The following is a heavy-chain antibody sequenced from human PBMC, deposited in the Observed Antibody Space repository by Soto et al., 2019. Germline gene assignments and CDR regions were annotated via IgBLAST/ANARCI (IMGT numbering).Heavy chain of an antibody. CDR3: ARSITIFGVVISNYYYGMDV. CDR1: GGTFSSYA. J-gene: IGHJ6*02. CDR2: IIPIFGTA. Sequence: GASVKVSCKASGGTFSSYAISWVRQAPGQGLEWMGGIIPIFGTANYAQKFQGRVTITADESTSTAYMELSSLRSEDTAVYYCARSITIFGVVISNYYYGMDVWGQGTTVTVSS. V-gene: IGHV1-69*13. D-gene: IGHD3-3*01.